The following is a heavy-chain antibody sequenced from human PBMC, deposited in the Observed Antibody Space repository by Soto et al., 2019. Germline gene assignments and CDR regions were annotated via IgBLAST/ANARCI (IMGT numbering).Heavy chain of an antibody. J-gene: IGHJ6*02. CDR3: ARDGGSGSYYYYGMDV. D-gene: IGHD6-19*01. V-gene: IGHV4-61*01. CDR2: IYYSGST. Sequence: SETLSLTCTVSGGSVSSGSYYWSWIRQPPGKGLEWIGYIYYSGSTNYNPSLKSRVTISVDTSKNQFSLKLSSVTAADTAVYYCARDGGSGSYYYYGMDVWGQGTTVTVSS. CDR1: GGSVSSGSYY.